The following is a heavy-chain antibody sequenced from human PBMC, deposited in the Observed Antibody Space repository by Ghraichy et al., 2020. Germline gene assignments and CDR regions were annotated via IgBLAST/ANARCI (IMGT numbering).Heavy chain of an antibody. CDR3: ARWDYYASGRNFDP. D-gene: IGHD3-10*01. J-gene: IGHJ5*02. V-gene: IGHV4-31*03. Sequence: SETLSLTCTVSGDSISSGAYYWNWIRQLPGRGLEWIGYIYYSGSTSYNPSLKSRVTISLDTSKNQFSLKLSSVTAADTAIYYCARWDYYASGRNFDPWGQGTLVTVSS. CDR1: GDSISSGAYY. CDR2: IYYSGST.